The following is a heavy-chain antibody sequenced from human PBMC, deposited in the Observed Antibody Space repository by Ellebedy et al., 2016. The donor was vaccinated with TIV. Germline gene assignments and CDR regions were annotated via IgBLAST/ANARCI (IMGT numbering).Heavy chain of an antibody. Sequence: GESLKISXTVSGFSVGDYAMSWFRQAPGKGLVWVSRIKSDESVMEYADSVKGRFTISRDNAKSTLYLEMNSLRVEDTAVYYCTRDPMFDPRAIFDTWGQGTLVAVSS. D-gene: IGHD3-10*02. CDR3: TRDPMFDPRAIFDT. J-gene: IGHJ4*02. CDR2: IKSDESVM. CDR1: GFSVGDYA. V-gene: IGHV3-74*01.